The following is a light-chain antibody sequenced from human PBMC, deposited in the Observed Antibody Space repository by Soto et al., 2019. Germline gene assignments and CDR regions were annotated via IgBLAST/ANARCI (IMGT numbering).Light chain of an antibody. Sequence: DIQMTQSPSSLSTFVGDTVTITCRASQGIDKYLNWYRQKPGKAPNLLIYTTSTLQSGAPSRFSGSGYRTHFTLTISSLQPEDFATYYCQQSYVTPYTFGQGTKLQIK. CDR2: TTS. CDR3: QQSYVTPYT. CDR1: QGIDKY. J-gene: IGKJ2*01. V-gene: IGKV1-39*01.